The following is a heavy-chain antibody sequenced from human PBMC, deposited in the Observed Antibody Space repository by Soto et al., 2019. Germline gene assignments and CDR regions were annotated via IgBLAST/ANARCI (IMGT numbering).Heavy chain of an antibody. D-gene: IGHD3-10*01. CDR3: ARSQGSSRHWFDP. Sequence: QVQLQGSGPGVVKASETLSLTCTVSGASFTNSDYYWGWIRQPPGKGLEWIGCMQFSGEIHYNTSPQSRVTMSVDSSPNQFALPLTSVTAADTAVYFCARSQGSSRHWFDPWGQGTLVIVSS. CDR2: MQFSGEI. CDR1: GASFTNSDYY. J-gene: IGHJ5*02. V-gene: IGHV4-39*01.